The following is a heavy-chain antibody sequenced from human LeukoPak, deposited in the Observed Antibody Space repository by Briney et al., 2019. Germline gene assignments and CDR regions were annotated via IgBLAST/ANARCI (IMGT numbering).Heavy chain of an antibody. CDR3: ARIRGYSYGYGY. Sequence: PSGTLSLTCAVYGGSFSGYYWSWIRQPPGKGLEWIGEINHSGSTNYNPSLKSRVTISVDTSKNQFSLKLSSVTAADTAVYYCARIRGYSYGYGYWGQGTLVTVSS. J-gene: IGHJ4*02. D-gene: IGHD5-18*01. CDR1: GGSFSGYY. V-gene: IGHV4-34*01. CDR2: INHSGST.